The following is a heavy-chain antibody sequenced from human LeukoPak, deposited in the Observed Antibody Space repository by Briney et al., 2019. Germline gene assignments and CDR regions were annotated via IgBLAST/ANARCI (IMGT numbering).Heavy chain of an antibody. D-gene: IGHD7-27*01. CDR2: INLKSVGT. CDR3: ARDRTGDMWYFDL. J-gene: IGHJ2*01. V-gene: IGHV1-2*06. Sequence: ASVKVSCKASRYTFTDYFMHWVRQPPGQGLEWVGRINLKSVGTNSAQKFQGRVTMTRDTSISTAYMELSRLRSDDTAVYYCARDRTGDMWYFDLWGRGTLVTVSS. CDR1: RYTFTDYF.